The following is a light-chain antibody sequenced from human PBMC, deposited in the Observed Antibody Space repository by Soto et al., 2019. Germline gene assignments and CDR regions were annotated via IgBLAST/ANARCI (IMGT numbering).Light chain of an antibody. CDR1: QSISSY. CDR2: AAS. Sequence: DIQMTQSPSSLSASVGDRVTITCRASQSISSYLNWYQQKPGKAPKLLIYAASSLQSGAPSRFSGSGSGTDFTLTISSLQPEDFATYYCQQSYSTPLLTFGPGTKVDIK. CDR3: QQSYSTPLLT. V-gene: IGKV1-39*01. J-gene: IGKJ3*01.